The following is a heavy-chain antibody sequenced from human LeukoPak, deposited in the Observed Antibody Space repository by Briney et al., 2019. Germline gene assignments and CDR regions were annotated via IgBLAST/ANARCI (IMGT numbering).Heavy chain of an antibody. J-gene: IGHJ4*02. Sequence: GGSLRLSCAASGFTFSSYAMSWVRQAPGKGLEWVSDISATGGSTNYADSVKGRFTISRDNSKNTLYLQMNSLRAEDTAVYYCAKGSDVAVVAATAGDLFDYWGQGTLVAVSS. CDR3: AKGSDVAVVAATAGDLFDY. CDR1: GFTFSSYA. CDR2: ISATGGST. D-gene: IGHD2-15*01. V-gene: IGHV3-23*01.